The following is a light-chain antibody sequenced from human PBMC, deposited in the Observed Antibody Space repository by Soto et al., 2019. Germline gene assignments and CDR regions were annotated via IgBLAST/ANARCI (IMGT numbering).Light chain of an antibody. V-gene: IGKV3-20*01. Sequence: EVVLTQSPGTLSLSPGERATLSCRASQSVTNKYLAWYQQKPGQAPRLLIFGSSDRATGIPDRFSGSGSGTDVTLTISRLEPEDFAVYDCQQYGSSPPYTFGQGTKLQS. CDR2: GSS. CDR1: QSVTNKY. CDR3: QQYGSSPPYT. J-gene: IGKJ2*01.